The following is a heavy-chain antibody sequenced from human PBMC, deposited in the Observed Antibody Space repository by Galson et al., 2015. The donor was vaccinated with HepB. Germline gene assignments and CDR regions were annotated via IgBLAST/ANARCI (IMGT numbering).Heavy chain of an antibody. CDR1: GYIFTTYA. D-gene: IGHD3-16*01. CDR3: ARGGLYLDS. J-gene: IGHJ4*02. V-gene: IGHV1-3*01. Sequence: SVKVSCKASGYIFTTYAIHWVRQAPGQRLEWMGWVNAGNGNTVFLEKFQGRVTITRDTSANTAYMELGSLTSEDTAMYYCARGGLYLDSWGQGNLVTVSS. CDR2: VNAGNGNT.